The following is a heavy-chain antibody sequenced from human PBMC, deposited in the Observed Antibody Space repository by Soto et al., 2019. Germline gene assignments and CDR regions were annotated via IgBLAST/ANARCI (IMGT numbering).Heavy chain of an antibody. CDR1: GFTFSSYG. J-gene: IGHJ6*03. CDR2: IWYDGSNK. CDR3: ARDMHPDIAAAGTSYYYYYMDV. D-gene: IGHD6-13*01. V-gene: IGHV3-33*01. Sequence: GGSLRLSCAASGFTFSSYGMHWVRQAPGKGLEWVAVIWYDGSNKYYADSVKGRFTISRDNSKNTLYLQMNSLRAEDTAVYYCARDMHPDIAAAGTSYYYYYMDVWGKGTTVTVSS.